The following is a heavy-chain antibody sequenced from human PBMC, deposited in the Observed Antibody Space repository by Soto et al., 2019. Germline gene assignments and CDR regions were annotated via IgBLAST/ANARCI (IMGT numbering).Heavy chain of an antibody. Sequence: EVQLVESGGGLVQPGGSLRLSCAASGFTFSSYEMNWVRQAPGKGLEWVSYISSSGSTIYYADSVKGRFTISRDNAKNSLYLQMNSLRAEDTAVYYCARDQFGVLEMVVAVPRGMDVWGQGTTVTVSS. CDR2: ISSSGSTI. CDR1: GFTFSSYE. CDR3: ARDQFGVLEMVVAVPRGMDV. D-gene: IGHD2-15*01. V-gene: IGHV3-48*03. J-gene: IGHJ6*02.